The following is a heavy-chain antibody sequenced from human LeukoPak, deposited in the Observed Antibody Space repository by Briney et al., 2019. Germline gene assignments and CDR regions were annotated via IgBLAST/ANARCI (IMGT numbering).Heavy chain of an antibody. CDR1: GGSISSYY. V-gene: IGHV4-59*01. Sequence: SETLSLTCTVSGGSISSYYWSWIRQPPGKGLEWIGYIYYSGSTNYNPSLKSRVTISVDTSKNQFSLKLSSVTAADTAVYYCASSSGYYYNRLDAFDIWGQGTMVTVSS. CDR2: IYYSGST. CDR3: ASSSGYYYNRLDAFDI. D-gene: IGHD3-22*01. J-gene: IGHJ3*02.